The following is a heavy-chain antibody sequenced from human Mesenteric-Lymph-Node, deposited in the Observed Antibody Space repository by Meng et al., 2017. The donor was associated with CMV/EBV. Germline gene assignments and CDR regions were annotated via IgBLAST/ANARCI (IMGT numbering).Heavy chain of an antibody. J-gene: IGHJ6*02. CDR2: IYSGGTTT. CDR3: ARGQWGYCSGGSCYSGYYYGMDV. Sequence: GGSLRLSCAASGFMFGSYAMSWVRQAPGKGLEWVSDIYSGGTTTHYADSVEGRFTISRDNSRNTLYLQMNSLRAEDTAVYYCARGQWGYCSGGSCYSGYYYGMDVWGQGTTVTVSS. V-gene: IGHV3-23*03. CDR1: GFMFGSYA. D-gene: IGHD2-15*01.